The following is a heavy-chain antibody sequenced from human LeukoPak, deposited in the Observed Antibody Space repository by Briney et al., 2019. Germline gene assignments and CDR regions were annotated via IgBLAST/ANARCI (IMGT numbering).Heavy chain of an antibody. CDR1: GFTFSNYA. CDR2: ISYDGSNK. J-gene: IGHJ4*02. CDR3: ARADLAAAGLPPDY. V-gene: IGHV3-30*12. Sequence: PGGSLRLSCAASGFTFSNYAMHWVRQAPGKGLEWVAFISYDGSNKYYPDSVKGRFTISRDNAKNSLYLQMNSLRAEDTALYHCARADLAAAGLPPDYWGQGTLVTVSS. D-gene: IGHD6-13*01.